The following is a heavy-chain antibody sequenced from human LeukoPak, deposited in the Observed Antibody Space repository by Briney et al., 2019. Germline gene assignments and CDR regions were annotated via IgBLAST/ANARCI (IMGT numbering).Heavy chain of an antibody. Sequence: SVKVSCKASGGTFSSYAISWVRQAPGQGLEWMGGIIPIFGTANYAQKFQGRVTITTDESTSTAYMELSSLRSEDTAVYYCAKDRGVAIPALYWGQGTLVTVSS. CDR1: GGTFSSYA. V-gene: IGHV1-69*05. CDR3: AKDRGVAIPALY. D-gene: IGHD2-2*02. CDR2: IIPIFGTA. J-gene: IGHJ4*02.